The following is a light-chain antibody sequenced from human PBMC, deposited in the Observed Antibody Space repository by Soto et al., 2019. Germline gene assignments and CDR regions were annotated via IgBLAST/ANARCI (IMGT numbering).Light chain of an antibody. CDR3: QQYGSRFT. Sequence: EIVLTHAPGTLSLSPGERATLSCRASQSVSSSYLAWYQQKPGQAPRLLIYGASSRATGIPERFSGSGSGTDFTLTISRLEREDFAVYYCQQYGSRFTFGPGTKVDIK. V-gene: IGKV3-20*01. J-gene: IGKJ3*01. CDR2: GAS. CDR1: QSVSSSY.